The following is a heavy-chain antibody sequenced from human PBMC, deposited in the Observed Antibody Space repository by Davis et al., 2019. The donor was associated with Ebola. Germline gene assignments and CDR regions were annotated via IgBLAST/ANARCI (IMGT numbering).Heavy chain of an antibody. CDR3: ARDSGDSRNYYYYMDV. CDR2: ISSSGSTV. J-gene: IGHJ6*03. CDR1: GFTFSSYE. Sequence: GESLKISCAASGFTFSSYEMNWVRQAPGKGLEWVSYISSSGSTVYYADSVKGRFTISRDNAKNSLYLQMNSLRAEDTAVYYCARDSGDSRNYYYYMDVWGKGTTVTVSS. V-gene: IGHV3-48*03. D-gene: IGHD3-10*01.